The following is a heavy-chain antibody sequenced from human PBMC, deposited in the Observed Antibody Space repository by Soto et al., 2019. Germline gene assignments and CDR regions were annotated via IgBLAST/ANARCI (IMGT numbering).Heavy chain of an antibody. CDR2: INHSGGT. V-gene: IGHV4-34*01. CDR1: GGSFSGYY. CDR3: ASGGVVPAAKFGRRRRNNWFDP. D-gene: IGHD2-2*01. Sequence: SETLSLTCAVYGGSFSGYYWSWIRQPPGKGLEWIGEINHSGGTNYNPSLKSRVTISVDTSKNQFSLRLSSVTAADTAVYYCASGGVVPAAKFGRRRRNNWFDPWGQGTLVTVSS. J-gene: IGHJ5*02.